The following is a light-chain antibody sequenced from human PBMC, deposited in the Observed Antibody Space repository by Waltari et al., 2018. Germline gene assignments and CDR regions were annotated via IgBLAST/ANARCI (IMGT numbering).Light chain of an antibody. CDR3: QQHGTLPAT. Sequence: EIVLTQSQGTAALSPGERVTLSCRASQSVGSSILAWYQQKPGQAPRLVIYRASRRATGIPDRFSVSGSGTDFSLTISRLEPEDFAVYYCQQHGTLPATFGQGTKVEIK. V-gene: IGKV3-20*01. J-gene: IGKJ1*01. CDR1: QSVGSSI. CDR2: RAS.